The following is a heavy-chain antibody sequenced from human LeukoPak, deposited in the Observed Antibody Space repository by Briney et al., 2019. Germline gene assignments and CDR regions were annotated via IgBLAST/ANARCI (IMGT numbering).Heavy chain of an antibody. V-gene: IGHV3-49*04. CDR3: TRDCGGDCYDAFDI. J-gene: IGHJ3*02. Sequence: GGSLRLSCAASGFTFSSYAMNWVRQAPGKGLEWVGFIRSKAYGGTTEYAASVKGRFTISRDDSKSIAYLQMNSLKTEDTAVYYCTRDCGGDCYDAFDIWGQGTMVTVSS. CDR1: GFTFSSYA. D-gene: IGHD2-21*01. CDR2: IRSKAYGGTT.